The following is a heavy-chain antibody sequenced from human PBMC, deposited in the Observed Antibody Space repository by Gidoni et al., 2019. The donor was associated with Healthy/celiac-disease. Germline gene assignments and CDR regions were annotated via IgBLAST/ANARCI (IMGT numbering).Heavy chain of an antibody. D-gene: IGHD6-13*01. CDR2: IYSGGST. V-gene: IGHV3-53*04. CDR1: GFTVSSNY. CDR3: ARVFSSFPDNWFDP. Sequence: EVQLVESGGGLVQPGGSLRLSCAASGFTVSSNYMSWVRQAPGKGLEWVSVIYSGGSTYYADSVKGRFTISRHNSKNTLYLQMNSLRVEDTAVYYCARVFSSFPDNWFDPWGQGTLVTVSS. J-gene: IGHJ5*02.